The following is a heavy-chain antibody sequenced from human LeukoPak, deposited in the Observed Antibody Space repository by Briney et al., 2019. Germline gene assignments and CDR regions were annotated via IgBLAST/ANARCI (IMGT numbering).Heavy chain of an antibody. CDR1: GGSISTSNYY. Sequence: SETLSLTCTVSGGSISTSNYYWGWIRQTPGKGLEWIGSIYNGGGTHYNPSLKSRVTISIDTSKNQFSLNLSSVTAADTAVYYCARYMSSTAQDYWGQGTLVTVSS. V-gene: IGHV4-39*01. CDR2: IYNGGGT. CDR3: ARYMSSTAQDY. J-gene: IGHJ4*02. D-gene: IGHD5-18*01.